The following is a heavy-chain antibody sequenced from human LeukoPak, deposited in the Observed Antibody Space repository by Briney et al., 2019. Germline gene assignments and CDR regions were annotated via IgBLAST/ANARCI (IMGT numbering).Heavy chain of an antibody. V-gene: IGHV4-61*01. CDR1: GGSVSSGSYY. D-gene: IGHD3-10*01. J-gene: IGHJ4*02. CDR3: ARGILWFREAYYFDY. Sequence: PSETLSLTCTVSGGSVSSGSYYWSWIRQPPGKGLEWIGYIYYSGSTNCNPSLKSRVTISVDTSKNQFSLKLSSVTAADTAVYYCARGILWFREAYYFDYWGQGTLVTVSS. CDR2: IYYSGST.